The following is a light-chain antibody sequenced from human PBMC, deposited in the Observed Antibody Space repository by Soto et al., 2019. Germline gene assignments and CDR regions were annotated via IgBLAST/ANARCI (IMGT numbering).Light chain of an antibody. Sequence: YDLSQPPAVSVTPGQTARITCGGNNVGSYNVHWYQQKPGLATVLVVYDDRDRPSGIPERFSGSNSGNTAALTISRVEAGDEADYYCQVWDTTSDHVFFGTWTKVTVL. CDR3: QVWDTTSDHVF. J-gene: IGLJ1*01. CDR1: NVGSYN. CDR2: DDR. V-gene: IGLV3-21*02.